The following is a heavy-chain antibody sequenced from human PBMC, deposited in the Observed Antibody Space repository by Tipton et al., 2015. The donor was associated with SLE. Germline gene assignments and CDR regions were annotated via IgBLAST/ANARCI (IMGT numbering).Heavy chain of an antibody. V-gene: IGHV1-18*01. CDR2: ISAYNGNT. CDR1: GGTFSSYA. Sequence: VQSGPEVKKPGSSVKVSCKASGGTFSSYAITWVRQAPGQGLEWMGWISAYNGNTNYAQKFQGRVTMTTDTSTSTAYMELRSLRSDDTAVYYCAIGVAGTLFFDYWGQGTLVTVSS. D-gene: IGHD6-19*01. CDR3: AIGVAGTLFFDY. J-gene: IGHJ4*02.